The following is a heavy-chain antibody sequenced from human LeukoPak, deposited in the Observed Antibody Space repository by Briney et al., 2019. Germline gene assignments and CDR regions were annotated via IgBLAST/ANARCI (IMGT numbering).Heavy chain of an antibody. CDR2: IYYSGST. J-gene: IGHJ4*02. V-gene: IGHV4-39*07. D-gene: IGHD2-15*01. CDR1: GGSISSSSYY. Sequence: SETLSLTCTVSGGSISSSSYYWGWIRQPPGKGLEWIGSIYYSGSTYYNPSLKSRVTISIDTSKNQFSLEVISVTAADTAVYYCARDRYCSGRSCYGPPDYWGQGALVIVSS. CDR3: ARDRYCSGRSCYGPPDY.